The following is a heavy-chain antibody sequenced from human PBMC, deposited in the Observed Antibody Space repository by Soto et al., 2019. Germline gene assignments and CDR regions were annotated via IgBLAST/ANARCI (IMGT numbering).Heavy chain of an antibody. CDR1: GGSISSYY. J-gene: IGHJ6*02. CDR2: IYYSGNT. CDR3: ASSGRDLGSSSPKGKNYYSYYGLDV. D-gene: IGHD6-13*01. Sequence: SETLSLTCSVSGGSISSYYWSWIRQPPGKGLEWIGYIYYSGNTNYNPSLKSRVTISVDTSKNQVSLKVYSVTAADTALYYCASSGRDLGSSSPKGKNYYSYYGLDVWGQGTTVTVSS. V-gene: IGHV4-59*01.